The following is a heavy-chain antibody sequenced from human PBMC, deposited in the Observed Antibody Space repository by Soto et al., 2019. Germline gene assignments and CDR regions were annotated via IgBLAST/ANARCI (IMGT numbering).Heavy chain of an antibody. D-gene: IGHD6-19*01. CDR3: ARDPIPVPMYYFDY. CDR2: ISGGSSYI. Sequence: GSLRLSGAASGSTFSNYSMNWVRQAPGKGLEWVSSISGGSSYIYYADSVKGRFTISRDNAKNSLSLQMNSVRAEDTAVYFCARDPIPVPMYYFDYWGQGSLVTVSS. CDR1: GSTFSNYS. J-gene: IGHJ4*02. V-gene: IGHV3-21*01.